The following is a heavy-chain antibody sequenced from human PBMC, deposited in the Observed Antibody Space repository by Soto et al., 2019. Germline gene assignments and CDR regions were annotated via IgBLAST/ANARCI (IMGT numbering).Heavy chain of an antibody. D-gene: IGHD5-18*01. V-gene: IGHV3-30*18. CDR2: ISYDGSNK. CDR3: AKELVGRISIQLWSRAAFDI. CDR1: GFTFSSYG. J-gene: IGHJ3*02. Sequence: QVQLVESGGGVVQPGRSLRLSCAASGFTFSSYGMHWVRQARGKGLEWVAVISYDGSNKYYADSVKGRFTISRDNSKNTLYLQMNSLRAEDTAVYYCAKELVGRISIQLWSRAAFDIWGQGTMVTVSS.